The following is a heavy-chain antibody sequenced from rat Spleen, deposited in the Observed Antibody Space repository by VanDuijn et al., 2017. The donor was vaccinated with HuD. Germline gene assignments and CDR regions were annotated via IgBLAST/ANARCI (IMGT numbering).Heavy chain of an antibody. Sequence: EVQLVESGGGLVQPGRSLKLSCVASGFTFNNYWMTWIRQAPGKGLEWVASITNTGGSTYYPDSVKGRFTISRDNAKSTLYLQMNSLRSEDTATYYCTRGGQGDEIYYYSGGYYWYFDFWGPGTMVTVSS. D-gene: IGHD1-1*01. CDR1: GFTFNNYW. CDR2: ITNTGGST. V-gene: IGHV5-31*01. CDR3: TRGGQGDEIYYYSGGYYWYFDF. J-gene: IGHJ1*01.